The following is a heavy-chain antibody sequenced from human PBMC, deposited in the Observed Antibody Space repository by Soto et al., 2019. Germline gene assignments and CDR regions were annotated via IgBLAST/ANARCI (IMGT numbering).Heavy chain of an antibody. J-gene: IGHJ4*02. Sequence: PSETLSLTCTVSGGFISSYYWSWIRQPPGKGLEWIGYIYYSGSTNYNPSLKSRVTISVDTSKNQFSLKLSSVTAADTAVYYCARQMTTLTKFDYWGQGTLVTVSS. CDR3: ARQMTTLTKFDY. CDR2: IYYSGST. CDR1: GGFISSYY. D-gene: IGHD4-17*01. V-gene: IGHV4-59*01.